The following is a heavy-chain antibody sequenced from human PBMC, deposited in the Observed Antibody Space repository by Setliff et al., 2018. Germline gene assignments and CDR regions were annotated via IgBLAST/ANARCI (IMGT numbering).Heavy chain of an antibody. J-gene: IGHJ4*02. D-gene: IGHD3-10*01. CDR1: GASISSYY. CDR2: IYYSGSA. CDR3: ARSLGSGSYYNSRPFYSDY. V-gene: IGHV4-59*08. Sequence: PSETLSLTCTVSGASISSYYWSWIRQPPGKGLEWIGYIYYSGSADYNPSLKSRVTISVDTSKNQFSLKLNSVTAADTAVYFCARSLGSGSYYNSRPFYSDYWGQGTLVTVS.